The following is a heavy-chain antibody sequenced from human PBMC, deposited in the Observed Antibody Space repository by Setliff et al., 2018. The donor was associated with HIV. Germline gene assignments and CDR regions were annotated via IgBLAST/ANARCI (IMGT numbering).Heavy chain of an antibody. CDR1: GYTFTGFY. V-gene: IGHV1-2*06. Sequence: ASVKVSCKASGYTFTGFYMHWVRQAPGQGLEWMGRINPNSGGTNCAQKCQGRVTMTRDTSISTAYMELSRLRSDDTAVYYCARGTRVGANDAFDIWGQGTMVTVSS. J-gene: IGHJ3*02. CDR3: ARGTRVGANDAFDI. CDR2: INPNSGGT. D-gene: IGHD1-26*01.